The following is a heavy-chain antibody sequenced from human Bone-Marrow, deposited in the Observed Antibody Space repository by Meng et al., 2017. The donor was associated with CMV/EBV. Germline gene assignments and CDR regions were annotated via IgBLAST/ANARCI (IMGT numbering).Heavy chain of an antibody. CDR2: IRSKANSYAT. D-gene: IGHD1-26*01. J-gene: IGHJ4*02. CDR1: GFTFSGSA. V-gene: IGHV3-73*01. Sequence: GESLKISCAASGFTFSGSAMHWVRQASGKGLEWVGRIRSKANSYATAYAASVKGRFTISRDDSKNTAYLQMNSLKTEDTAVYYCTSGAYFDYWGQRTLVTVSS. CDR3: TSGAYFDY.